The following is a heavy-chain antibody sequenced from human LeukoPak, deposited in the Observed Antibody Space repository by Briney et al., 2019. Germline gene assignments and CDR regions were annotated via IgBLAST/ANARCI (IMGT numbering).Heavy chain of an antibody. CDR3: ARHKSSGSYPLDY. J-gene: IGHJ4*02. Sequence: SETLSLTCTVSGGSISTYFWSWIRQPPGKGREWIGHIYFSGSTTYNPSLESRVTISVDTSKNQFSLKLSSVTAADTAVYYCARHKSSGSYPLDYWGQGILVTVSS. CDR2: IYFSGST. CDR1: GGSISTYF. V-gene: IGHV4-59*08. D-gene: IGHD3-22*01.